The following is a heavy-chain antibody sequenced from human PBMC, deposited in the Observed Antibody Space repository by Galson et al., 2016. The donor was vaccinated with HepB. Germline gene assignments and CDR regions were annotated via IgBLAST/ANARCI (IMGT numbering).Heavy chain of an antibody. CDR1: GFTFSSYW. D-gene: IGHD2-2*01. CDR2: IKQDGSEK. J-gene: IGHJ5*02. V-gene: IGHV3-7*01. CDR3: ARDPGSTFRNWFDP. Sequence: SLRLSCAASGFTFSSYWMSWVRQAPGKGLEWVANIKQDGSEKSYVDSVRGRFTISRDNAKNSLHLQMNSLRAEDTAMCYCARDPGSTFRNWFDPWGQGTLVTV.